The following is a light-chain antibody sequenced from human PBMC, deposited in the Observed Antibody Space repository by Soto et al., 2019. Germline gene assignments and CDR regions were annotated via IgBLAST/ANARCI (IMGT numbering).Light chain of an antibody. V-gene: IGKV3-11*01. J-gene: IGKJ5*01. CDR3: QQRSNWPPIT. Sequence: DIVLTQAPATLSLSPGERATLSFSASEILYNFLAWYQLRPGQVPRLLISDASNRATGIPARFSGSGSGTDFTLTISSLEPEDFAVYYCQQRSNWPPITFGQGTRLEIK. CDR2: DAS. CDR1: EILYNF.